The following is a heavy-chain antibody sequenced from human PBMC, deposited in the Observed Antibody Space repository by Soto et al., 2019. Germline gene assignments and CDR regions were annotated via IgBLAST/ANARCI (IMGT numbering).Heavy chain of an antibody. V-gene: IGHV1-69*13. D-gene: IGHD3-22*01. Sequence: GASVKVSCKASGGTFSSYAISWVRQAPGQGLEWMGGIIPIFGTANYAQKFQGRVTITADESTSTAYMELSSLRSEDTAVYYCAAYNYYDSRVFEYWGQGTLVTVSS. J-gene: IGHJ4*02. CDR3: AAYNYYDSRVFEY. CDR2: IIPIFGTA. CDR1: GGTFSSYA.